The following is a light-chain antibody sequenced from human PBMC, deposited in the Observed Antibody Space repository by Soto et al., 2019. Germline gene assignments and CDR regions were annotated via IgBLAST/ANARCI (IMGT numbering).Light chain of an antibody. J-gene: IGKJ5*01. CDR3: QQYENIPPT. Sequence: DMQMTQSPSSLSTSVGDRVSITCQASQDVRNYLNWYQQKPGKAPKLLIYDASNLETGVPSRFSGSGFGTDFTLTISSLQPEDVATYYCQQYENIPPTFGQGTRLEIK. V-gene: IGKV1-33*01. CDR1: QDVRNY. CDR2: DAS.